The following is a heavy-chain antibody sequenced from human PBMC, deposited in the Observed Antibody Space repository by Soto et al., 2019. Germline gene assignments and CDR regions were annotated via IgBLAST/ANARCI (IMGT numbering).Heavy chain of an antibody. CDR2: INPNSGGT. J-gene: IGHJ4*02. D-gene: IGHD5-12*01. V-gene: IGHV1-2*04. CDR3: ARRRGGYNFYFDY. Sequence: ASVKVSFKASGYTFTGYYMHWVRQAPGQGLEWMGWINPNSGGTNYAQKFQGWVTMTRDTSISTAYMELSRLRSDDTAVYYCARRRGGYNFYFDYWGQGTLVTVSS. CDR1: GYTFTGYY.